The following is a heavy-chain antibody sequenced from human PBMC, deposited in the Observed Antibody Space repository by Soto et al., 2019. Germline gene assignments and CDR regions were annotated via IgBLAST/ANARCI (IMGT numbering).Heavy chain of an antibody. Sequence: GASVKVSCKTSGYTFTSYAIHWVRQAPGQRLEWMGWINADNGDTKYSQKFSGRVTITRDTSANTAFMELSSLRSEDTAMYYCARELHVLYYFDFLGQGTLVTAPQ. CDR3: ARELHVLYYFDF. V-gene: IGHV1-3*01. D-gene: IGHD2-8*01. J-gene: IGHJ4*02. CDR1: GYTFTSYA. CDR2: INADNGDT.